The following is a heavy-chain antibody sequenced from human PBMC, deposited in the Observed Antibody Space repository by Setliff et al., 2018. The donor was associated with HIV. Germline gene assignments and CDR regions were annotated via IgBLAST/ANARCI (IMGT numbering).Heavy chain of an antibody. V-gene: IGHV5-51*01. Sequence: GESLKISCKGSGYSFTSNWIGWVRQMPGKGLEWMGIIHPSDSYTNYSPSFQGHVTISADKSISTAYLQWSTLKASDTAIYYCARHRHTAAGTLDAFDIWGQGAVVTVSS. CDR3: ARHRHTAAGTLDAFDI. D-gene: IGHD6-13*01. J-gene: IGHJ3*02. CDR2: IHPSDSYT. CDR1: GYSFTSNW.